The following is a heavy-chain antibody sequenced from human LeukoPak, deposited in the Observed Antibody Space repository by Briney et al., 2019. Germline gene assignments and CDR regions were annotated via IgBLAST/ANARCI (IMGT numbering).Heavy chain of an antibody. Sequence: PSETLPLTCSVSGGSVSSGSYYWSWIRQPPGKGLEWIGYIYYSGSTNYNPSLKRRVTISVDTSKNQFSLKLSSVTAADTAVYYCAREYYYGSGSYPYFDYWGQGTLVTVSS. J-gene: IGHJ4*02. CDR1: GGSVSSGSYY. CDR2: IYYSGST. CDR3: AREYYYGSGSYPYFDY. D-gene: IGHD3-10*01. V-gene: IGHV4-61*01.